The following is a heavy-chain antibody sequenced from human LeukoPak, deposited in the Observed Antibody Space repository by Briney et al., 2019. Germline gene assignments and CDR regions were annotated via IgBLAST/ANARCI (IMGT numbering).Heavy chain of an antibody. CDR2: ISSSSSYI. CDR1: GFTFSSYS. J-gene: IGHJ4*02. CDR3: ARDLYGSAGFDY. Sequence: GGSLRLSCAASGFTFSSYSMNWVRQAPGKGLEWVSSISSSSSYIYYADSVKGRFTISRDNAKNSLYLQMNSLRAEDTAVYYCARDLYGSAGFDYWGQGTLVTVS. V-gene: IGHV3-21*01. D-gene: IGHD3-10*01.